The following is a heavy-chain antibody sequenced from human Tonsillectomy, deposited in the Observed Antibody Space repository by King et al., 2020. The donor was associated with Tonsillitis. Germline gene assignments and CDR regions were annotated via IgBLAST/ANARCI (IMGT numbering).Heavy chain of an antibody. J-gene: IGHJ4*02. CDR2: FVVGSGNT. Sequence: VQLVQSGPEVKKPGTSVKVSCKASGFTFTSSAMQWVRQARGERLEWLGWFVVGSGNTNYAQKFQERVTITRDMSTRTAYVELSSLRSEDTAVYYCAAFVPDGYNDYWGQGTRVTVSS. CDR1: GFTFTSSA. CDR3: AAFVPDGYNDY. D-gene: IGHD5-24*01. V-gene: IGHV1-58*02.